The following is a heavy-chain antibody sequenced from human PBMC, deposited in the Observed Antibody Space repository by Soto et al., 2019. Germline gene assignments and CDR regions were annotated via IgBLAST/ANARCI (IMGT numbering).Heavy chain of an antibody. CDR2: INHSGST. Sequence: SETLSLTCAVYGGSFSGYYWSWIRQPPGKGLGWIGEINHSGSTNYNPSLKNRVTISVDTSKNQFSLKLSSVTAADTAVYYCARDQSSSWYGPPERPSNLQYYYYGMDVWGQGTTVTVSS. V-gene: IGHV4-34*01. CDR3: ARDQSSSWYGPPERPSNLQYYYYGMDV. J-gene: IGHJ6*02. CDR1: GGSFSGYY. D-gene: IGHD6-13*01.